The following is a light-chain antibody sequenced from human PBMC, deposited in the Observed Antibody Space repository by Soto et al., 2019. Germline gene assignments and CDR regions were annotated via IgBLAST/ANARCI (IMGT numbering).Light chain of an antibody. CDR3: LHQYSFPLA. J-gene: IGKJ4*01. CDR1: QGINNY. CDR2: AAS. V-gene: IGKV1-17*03. Sequence: DIQMTQSPSAMSASVGDRVTITCRASQGINNYLVWFQQKPGKVPKRLISAASRLQAGVPSRFSGSGFGTEFTLTISSLQPEDFATYYCLHQYSFPLAFGGGTKVEIK.